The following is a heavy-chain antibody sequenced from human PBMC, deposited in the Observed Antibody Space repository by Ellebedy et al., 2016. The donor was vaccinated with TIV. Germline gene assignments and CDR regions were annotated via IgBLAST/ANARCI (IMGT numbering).Heavy chain of an antibody. V-gene: IGHV3-30*18. CDR3: AEEGGSSRGASGMDV. D-gene: IGHD6-6*01. CDR2: ISSDGSEK. J-gene: IGHJ6*02. CDR1: EFTLNTYG. Sequence: PGGSLRLSCAASEFTLNTYGMHWVRQTPDKGLEWVAFISSDGSEKYYVGSVKGRFTISTDISKNTLYLEMNSLRGDVTAVYYCAEEGGSSRGASGMDVWGQGTTVIVPS.